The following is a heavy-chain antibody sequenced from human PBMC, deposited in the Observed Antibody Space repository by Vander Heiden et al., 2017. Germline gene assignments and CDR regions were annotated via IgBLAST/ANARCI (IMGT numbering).Heavy chain of an antibody. CDR2: INYWGNT. Sequence: QVQLQQLGAGLLKPSETLSPTCAVYGGSFSGYYWSWIRQVPGKGLQWIGQINYWGNTNYNPSLKSRVRMSVDTSKTQFSLTLSSLTAADTAVYYCATNSSSSGRSFDLWGQGTMVSVSS. V-gene: IGHV4-34*02. CDR1: GGSFSGYY. D-gene: IGHD6-6*01. J-gene: IGHJ3*01. CDR3: ATNSSSSGRSFDL.